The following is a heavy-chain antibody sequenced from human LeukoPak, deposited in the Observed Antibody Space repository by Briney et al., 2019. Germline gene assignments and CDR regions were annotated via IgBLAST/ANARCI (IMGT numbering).Heavy chain of an antibody. CDR3: PRQSDY. Sequence: GGSLRLSCAASGFTFSNAWMSWVRQAPGKGLEWVGRITSKTGGGTTDYAAPVKGRFTISRDDSKNTLYLQMHRLKNEDTALYYCPRQSDYWGQGTLVAVSS. CDR1: GFTFSNAW. CDR2: ITSKTGGGTT. V-gene: IGHV3-15*01. J-gene: IGHJ4*02.